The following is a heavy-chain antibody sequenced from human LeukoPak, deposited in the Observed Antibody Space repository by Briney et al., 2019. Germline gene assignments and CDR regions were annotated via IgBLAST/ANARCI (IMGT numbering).Heavy chain of an antibody. V-gene: IGHV4-34*01. Sequence: SETLSLTCAVNGGSFSGYYWSWNRQPPGKGLEWIGEINDSGSTNYSPSLKSRVIISVDTSKKQFSLRLTSVTAADTALYYCARADDNGDYVSFRSSLDYWGQGTLVTVSS. J-gene: IGHJ4*02. CDR1: GGSFSGYY. CDR2: INDSGST. D-gene: IGHD4-17*01. CDR3: ARADDNGDYVSFRSSLDY.